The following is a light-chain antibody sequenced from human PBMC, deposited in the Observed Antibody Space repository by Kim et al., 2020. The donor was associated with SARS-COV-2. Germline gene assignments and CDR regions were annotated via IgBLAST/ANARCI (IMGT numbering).Light chain of an antibody. J-gene: IGKJ2*01. CDR3: HQRTNWPRYT. Sequence: EIVLTQSPATLSLSPGERATLSCRASQSVSTYLAWYQQKPGQAPRLLIYEASNRATGIPARFSGSGSGTDFTLTISSLEPEDFAVYYCHQRTNWPRYTFGQGTKLEI. CDR2: EAS. V-gene: IGKV3-11*01. CDR1: QSVSTY.